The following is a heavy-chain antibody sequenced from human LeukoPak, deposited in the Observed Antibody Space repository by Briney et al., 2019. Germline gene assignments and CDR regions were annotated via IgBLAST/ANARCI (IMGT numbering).Heavy chain of an antibody. CDR1: GGSFSGYY. V-gene: IGHV4-34*01. CDR3: AKSSWYDAFDI. D-gene: IGHD6-13*01. CDR2: INHSGST. Sequence: SETLSLTCAVYGGSFSGYYWSWIRQPPGKGLEWIGEINHSGSTNYNPSLKSRVTISVDTSKNQFSLKLSSVTAADTAVYYCAKSSWYDAFDIRGQGTMVTVSS. J-gene: IGHJ3*02.